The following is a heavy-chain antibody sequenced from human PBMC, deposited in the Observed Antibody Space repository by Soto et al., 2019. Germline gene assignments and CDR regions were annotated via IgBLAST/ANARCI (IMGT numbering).Heavy chain of an antibody. Sequence: SETLSLTCTVSGGSISSYYWSWIRQPPGKGLEWIGYIYYSGSTNYNPSLKSRVTISVDTSKNQFSLKLSSVTAADTAVYYCARHDAGPSIMTTVTSRWDFDLWGRGTLVTVSS. V-gene: IGHV4-59*08. D-gene: IGHD4-4*01. CDR2: IYYSGST. CDR3: ARHDAGPSIMTTVTSRWDFDL. CDR1: GGSISSYY. J-gene: IGHJ2*01.